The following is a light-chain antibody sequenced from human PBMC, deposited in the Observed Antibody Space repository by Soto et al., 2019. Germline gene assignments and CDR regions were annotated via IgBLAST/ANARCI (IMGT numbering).Light chain of an antibody. CDR1: QGISSY. CDR2: AAS. V-gene: IGKV1-9*01. Sequence: DIQLTQSPSFLSASVGDRVTITCRASQGISSYLAWYQQKPGKAPKLLIYAASTLLSGVPSRFSGSGSGTEFTLTIRRLQPEDFATYYCQQVNSYPPTFGGG. J-gene: IGKJ4*01. CDR3: QQVNSYPPT.